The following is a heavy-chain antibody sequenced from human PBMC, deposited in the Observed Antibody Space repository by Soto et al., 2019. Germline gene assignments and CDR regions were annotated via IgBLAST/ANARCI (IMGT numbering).Heavy chain of an antibody. V-gene: IGHV3-23*01. CDR3: AKDKMEQCLVGGYFDY. CDR1: GFTFNRYA. J-gene: IGHJ4*02. D-gene: IGHD6-19*01. CDR2: IIDDGGRA. Sequence: EVQLLESGGGLVQPGGSLRLSCSASGFTFNRYAMSWVRQAPGKGLEWVSAIIDDGGRAYYADSVKGRFTISRDNSKNTLSLQMNSLSAEDTAVYYCAKDKMEQCLVGGYFDYWGQGTQVTVSS.